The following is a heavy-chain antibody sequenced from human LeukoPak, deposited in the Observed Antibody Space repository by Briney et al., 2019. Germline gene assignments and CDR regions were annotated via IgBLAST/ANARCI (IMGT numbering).Heavy chain of an antibody. CDR2: ISGDGSTT. D-gene: IGHD3-10*01. V-gene: IGHV3-74*03. Sequence: PGRSLRLSCAASGFTFSSYAIHWVRQAPGKGLVWVSYISGDGSTTTYADSVKGRFTISRDNAKNTLYLQMNSLRVEDAAVYYCTRSMVWGQGTLVTVSS. CDR3: TRSMV. J-gene: IGHJ4*02. CDR1: GFTFSSYA.